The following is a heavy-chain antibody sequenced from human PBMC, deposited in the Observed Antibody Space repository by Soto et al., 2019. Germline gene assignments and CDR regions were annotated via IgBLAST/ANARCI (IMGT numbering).Heavy chain of an antibody. V-gene: IGHV3-74*02. Sequence: VQLVESGGGVVQPGRSLRLSCAASGFTFSSYWMHWVRQAPGKGLVWVSYIDTDGSDTKYADSVKGRFTISRDNAKNTVYLQMNSLRAEDTAMYYCATLNSFGSDYWGQGTLVAVSS. D-gene: IGHD5-18*01. CDR2: IDTDGSDT. CDR1: GFTFSSYW. J-gene: IGHJ4*02. CDR3: ATLNSFGSDY.